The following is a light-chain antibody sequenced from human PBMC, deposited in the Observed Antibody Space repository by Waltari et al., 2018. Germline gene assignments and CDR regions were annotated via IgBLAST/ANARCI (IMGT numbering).Light chain of an antibody. J-gene: IGKJ1*01. V-gene: IGKV3-11*01. CDR1: QSVSNM. Sequence: EIVLTQSPGTLSLSPGERATLSCRASQSVSNMLAWYQQKPGQAPRLLIYDTSNRATGIPARFSGSGSGTDFTLTISSLEPEDFSVYYCQHRSNWPPTFGQGTKVEI. CDR2: DTS. CDR3: QHRSNWPPT.